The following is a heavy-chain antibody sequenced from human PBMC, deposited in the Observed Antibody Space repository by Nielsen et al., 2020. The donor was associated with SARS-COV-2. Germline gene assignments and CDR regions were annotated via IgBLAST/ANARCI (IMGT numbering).Heavy chain of an antibody. D-gene: IGHD5-18*01. CDR1: GYTFTSYA. V-gene: IGHV7-4-1*02. CDR3: ARGGIPGIQLWFHYYYGMDV. J-gene: IGHJ6*02. Sequence: ASVKVSCKASGYTFTSYAMNWVRQAPGQGLEWMGWINTNTGNPTYVQGFTGRFVFSLDTSVSTAYLQISSLKAEDTAVYYCARGGIPGIQLWFHYYYGMDVWGQGTTVTVSS. CDR2: INTNTGNP.